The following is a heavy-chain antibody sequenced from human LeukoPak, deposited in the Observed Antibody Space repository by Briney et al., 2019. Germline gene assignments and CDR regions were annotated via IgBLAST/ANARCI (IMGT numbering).Heavy chain of an antibody. Sequence: GGSLRLSCAASGFTVSSNYMSWVHQAPGKGLEWVSVIYSGGSTYYADSVKGRFTISRDNSKNTLYLQMNSLRAEDTAVYYCARRSRNDWNDADYAFDIWGQGTMVTVSS. V-gene: IGHV3-53*01. J-gene: IGHJ3*02. CDR1: GFTVSSNY. D-gene: IGHD1-1*01. CDR3: ARRSRNDWNDADYAFDI. CDR2: IYSGGST.